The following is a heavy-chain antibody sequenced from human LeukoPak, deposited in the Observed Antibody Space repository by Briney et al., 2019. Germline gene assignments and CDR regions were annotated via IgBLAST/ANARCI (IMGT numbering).Heavy chain of an antibody. J-gene: IGHJ4*02. CDR1: GFIFSSYS. Sequence: GGSLRLSCAASGFIFSSYSMNWVRQAPGKGLEGVSSISSSSSYIYYADSVKGRFTISRDNAKNSLYLQMNSLRAEDTAVYYCARGQEGLEPYFDYWGQGTLVTVSS. CDR3: ARGQEGLEPYFDY. V-gene: IGHV3-21*01. CDR2: ISSSSSYI.